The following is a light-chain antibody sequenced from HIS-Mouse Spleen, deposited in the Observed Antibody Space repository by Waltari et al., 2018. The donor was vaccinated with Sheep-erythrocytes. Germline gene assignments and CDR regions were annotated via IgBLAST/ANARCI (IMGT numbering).Light chain of an antibody. J-gene: IGLJ1*01. V-gene: IGLV2-11*01. CDR3: CSYAGSYNHV. Sequence: QSALTQPRSVSGSPGQSVTISCTGTSSDVGGYPYVPWYQHHPGKAPKLMIYDVSKRPSGVPDRFSGSKSGNTASLTISGLQAEDEADYYCCSYAGSYNHVFATGTKVTVL. CDR2: DVS. CDR1: SSDVGGYPY.